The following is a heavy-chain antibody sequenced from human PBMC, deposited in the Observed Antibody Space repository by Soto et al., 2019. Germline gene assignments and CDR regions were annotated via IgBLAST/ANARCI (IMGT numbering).Heavy chain of an antibody. CDR1: GYTLTELS. D-gene: IGHD2-15*01. V-gene: IGHV1-24*01. J-gene: IGHJ4*02. Sequence: ASVKVSCKVSGYTLTELSMHWVRQAPGKGLEWMGGFDPEDGETIYAQKFQGRVTMTEDTSTDTAYMELSSLRSEDTAVCYCAITGHCSGGSCYSDLDYWGQGTLVTVSS. CDR3: AITGHCSGGSCYSDLDY. CDR2: FDPEDGET.